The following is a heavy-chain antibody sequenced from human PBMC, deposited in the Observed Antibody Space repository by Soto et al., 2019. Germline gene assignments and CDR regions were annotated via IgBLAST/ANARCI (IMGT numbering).Heavy chain of an antibody. V-gene: IGHV1-69*01. D-gene: IGHD6-13*01. CDR1: GGTFSSYA. CDR2: IIPIFGTA. Sequence: QVQLVQSGAEVKKPGSSVKVSCKASGGTFSSYAISWVRQAPGQGLEWMGGIIPIFGTANDAQKFQGRVTITADESTSTAYMELSSLRSEDTAVYYCARFKQQLPGRDWYFDLWGRGTLVTVSS. CDR3: ARFKQQLPGRDWYFDL. J-gene: IGHJ2*01.